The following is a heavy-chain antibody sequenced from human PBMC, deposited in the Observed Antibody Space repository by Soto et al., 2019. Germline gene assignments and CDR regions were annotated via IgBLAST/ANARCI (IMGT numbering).Heavy chain of an antibody. CDR2: ISYDGSNK. D-gene: IGHD4-17*01. V-gene: IGHV3-30-3*01. CDR3: ARDAPTPVTYYFVN. CDR1: GFTFSSYA. Sequence: GGSLRLSCAASGFTFSSYAMHWVRQAPGKGLEWVAVISYDGSNKYYADSVKGRFTISRDNSKNTLYLQMNSLRAEDTAVYYCARDAPTPVTYYFVNRDQGALVEVSS. J-gene: IGHJ4*01.